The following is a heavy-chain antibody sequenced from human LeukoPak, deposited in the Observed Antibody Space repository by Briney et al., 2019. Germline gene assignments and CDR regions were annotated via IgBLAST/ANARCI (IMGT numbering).Heavy chain of an antibody. D-gene: IGHD3-22*01. J-gene: IGHJ6*02. Sequence: PGGSLRLSCAASGFTFSSYAMHWVRQAPGKGLEWVAVISYDGSNKYYADSVKGRFTISRDNSKNTLYLQMNSLRAEDTAVYYWARADPMIVVVMADYYGMDVWGQGPTVTVSS. V-gene: IGHV3-30-3*01. CDR3: ARADPMIVVVMADYYGMDV. CDR2: ISYDGSNK. CDR1: GFTFSSYA.